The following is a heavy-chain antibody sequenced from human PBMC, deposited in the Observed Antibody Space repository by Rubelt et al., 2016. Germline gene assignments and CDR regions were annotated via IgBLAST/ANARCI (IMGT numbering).Heavy chain of an antibody. J-gene: IGHJ4*02. V-gene: IGHV2-70*15. D-gene: IGHD3-22*01. CDR1: GFSLTTSGMC. CDR2: IDWDGDK. Sequence: QVTLRESGPALVKPTQTLTLTCTFSGFSLTTSGMCVSWIRQPPGQALEWLARIDWDGDKYYSTSLKTRLTISKDTSKNQVVLTMTNLDPVETPTYYCAHSDYVSYDSSGYKPFDYWGQGTLVTVSS. CDR3: AHSDYVSYDSSGYKPFDY.